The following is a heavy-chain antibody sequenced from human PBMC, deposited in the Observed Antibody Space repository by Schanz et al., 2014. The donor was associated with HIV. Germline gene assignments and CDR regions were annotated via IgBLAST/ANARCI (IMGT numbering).Heavy chain of an antibody. D-gene: IGHD2-15*01. CDR3: ARAKIDVGWLLRSNLWYFDL. J-gene: IGHJ2*01. Sequence: EVQLSESGGGSILSGGPLRLSCAASGFDFSNYAMTWVRQAPGKGLEWVANIKQDGSEKYYVDSVKGRFTISRDNAKNSLYLQMSSLRPGDTAVYYCARAKIDVGWLLRSNLWYFDLWGRGTLVSVSS. CDR2: IKQDGSEK. V-gene: IGHV3-7*01. CDR1: GFDFSNYA.